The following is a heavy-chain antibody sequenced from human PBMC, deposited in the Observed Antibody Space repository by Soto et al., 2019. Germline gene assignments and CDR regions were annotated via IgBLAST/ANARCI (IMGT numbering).Heavy chain of an antibody. D-gene: IGHD2-2*01. Sequence: SETLSLTCTVSGGSISSYYWSWIRQPPGKGLEWIGYIYHSGSTNYNPSLKSRVTISVDTSKNQFSLKLSSVTAADTAVYYCARGPARRSSSCYFCFYPWGQGTLVTVSS. CDR3: ARGPARRSSSCYFCFYP. CDR2: IYHSGST. V-gene: IGHV4-59*01. CDR1: GGSISSYY. J-gene: IGHJ5*02.